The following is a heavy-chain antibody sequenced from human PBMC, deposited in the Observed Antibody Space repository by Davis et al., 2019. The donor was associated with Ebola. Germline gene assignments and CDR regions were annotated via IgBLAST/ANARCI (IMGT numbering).Heavy chain of an antibody. Sequence: MPPETLSLTCAVYGGSFSGYFWSWIRQSPEKGLEWVGQINYSGSTVYNPSLKSRVSISIDIIKKQIFLKLTSVTAADTAVYYCARVQSYYGSGSYDYWGRGILVTVSS. CDR3: ARVQSYYGSGSYDY. D-gene: IGHD3-10*01. CDR2: INYSGST. CDR1: GGSFSGYF. J-gene: IGHJ4*02. V-gene: IGHV4-34*01.